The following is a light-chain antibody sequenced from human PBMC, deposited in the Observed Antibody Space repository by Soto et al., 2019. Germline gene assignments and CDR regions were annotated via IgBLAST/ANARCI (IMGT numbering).Light chain of an antibody. CDR3: ATWDYSLNGHV. Sequence: QSVLTQPPSVSEAPGQRVTLSCSGGTYNIGNHGVNWYQQFSGKAPKLLVYYDDLLPSGVSDRFSGSKSGTSASLAISGLQSDDEDDYYCATWDYSLNGHVLGGGTLLTVL. CDR1: TYNIGNHG. V-gene: IGLV1-36*01. J-gene: IGLJ7*01. CDR2: YDD.